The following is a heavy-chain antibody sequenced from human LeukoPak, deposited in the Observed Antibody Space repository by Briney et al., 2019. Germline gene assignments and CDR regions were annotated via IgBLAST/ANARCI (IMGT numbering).Heavy chain of an antibody. CDR2: INHSGIP. Sequence: SETLSLTCAVYGDALSGYYWSWIRQAPGKGLDWIGEINHSGIPRYNPSLKSRVTISVDTSKNQFSLKLSSVTAADTAVYYCARGMAFVDWGQGTLVTVSS. CDR1: GDALSGYY. V-gene: IGHV4-34*01. J-gene: IGHJ4*02. D-gene: IGHD2-21*01. CDR3: ARGMAFVD.